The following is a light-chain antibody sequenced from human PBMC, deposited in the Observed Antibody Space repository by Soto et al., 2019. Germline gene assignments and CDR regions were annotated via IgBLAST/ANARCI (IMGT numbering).Light chain of an antibody. CDR1: QSVTSN. CDR2: GAS. V-gene: IGKV3-15*01. CDR3: QQYNNLPPCT. Sequence: EIVMTQSPATLSVSPGEIATLSCMASQSVTSNLDWYQQKPGQAPRLLIYGASTRTTRSPARFSGRGSGTEFTLTISGLQSEDFAVYYCQQYNNLPPCTCAPGTKVDIK. J-gene: IGKJ3*01.